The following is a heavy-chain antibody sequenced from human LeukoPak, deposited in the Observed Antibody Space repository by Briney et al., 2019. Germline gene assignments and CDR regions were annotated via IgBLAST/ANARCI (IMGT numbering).Heavy chain of an antibody. CDR1: GYTFTNYG. V-gene: IGHV1-18*01. D-gene: IGHD1-20*01. J-gene: IGHJ5*02. Sequence: AVQVSCKAYGYTFTNYGISWLRQAPGHGLEGMGWINSYNGNTNYAQKLQGRVTMTTDTSTSTTYMALRSLRSDDTAVYYCARDTRADINNWYNYFDPWGQGTLVTVSS. CDR2: INSYNGNT. CDR3: ARDTRADINNWYNYFDP.